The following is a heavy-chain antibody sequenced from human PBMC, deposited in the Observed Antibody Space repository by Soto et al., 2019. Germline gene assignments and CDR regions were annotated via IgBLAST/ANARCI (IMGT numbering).Heavy chain of an antibody. J-gene: IGHJ4*02. CDR3: AGGSAGLVDY. V-gene: IGHV4-59*01. CDR1: GGSINSYY. Sequence: QVQLQESGPGLVKPSETLSLTCTVSGGSINSYYWSWIRQPPGKGLEWIGYIYHSGSTNYNPSLKSRVTISVDTSKNQLSVTLSSVTAADTAVYYCAGGSAGLVDYWGQGTLGTVSS. CDR2: IYHSGST. D-gene: IGHD2-15*01.